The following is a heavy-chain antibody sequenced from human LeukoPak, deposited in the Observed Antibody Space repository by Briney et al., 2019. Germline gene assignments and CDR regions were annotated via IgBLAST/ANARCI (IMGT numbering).Heavy chain of an antibody. CDR3: ARDPSYDILTGYYQGNYYFDY. Sequence: GGSLRLSCAASGFTFSSYWMSWVRQAPGKGLEWVASIKQDGSEKYYVDSVKGRFTISRDNAKNSLYLQMNSLRAEDTAVYYCARDPSYDILTGYYQGNYYFDYWGQGTLVTVSS. D-gene: IGHD3-9*01. J-gene: IGHJ4*02. CDR1: GFTFSSYW. V-gene: IGHV3-7*01. CDR2: IKQDGSEK.